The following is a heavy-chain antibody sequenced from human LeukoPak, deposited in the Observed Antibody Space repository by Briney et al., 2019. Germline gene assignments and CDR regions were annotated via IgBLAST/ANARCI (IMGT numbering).Heavy chain of an antibody. CDR1: GYTLTELS. J-gene: IGHJ5*02. CDR3: ARTPLNYYGSGSTQFDP. Sequence: ASVKVSCKVSGYTLTELSMHWVRQAPGKGLEWMGGFDPEDGETIYAQKFQGRVTMTEDTSTDTAYMELSSLRSEDTAVYYCARTPLNYYGSGSTQFDPWGQGTLVTVSS. V-gene: IGHV1-24*01. CDR2: FDPEDGET. D-gene: IGHD3-10*01.